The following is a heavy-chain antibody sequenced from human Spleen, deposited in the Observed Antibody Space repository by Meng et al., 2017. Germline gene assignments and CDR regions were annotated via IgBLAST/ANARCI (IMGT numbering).Heavy chain of an antibody. CDR2: INSDGSST. J-gene: IGHJ4*02. Sequence: GESLKISCAASGFTFSSYWMHWVRQAPGKGLVWVSRINSDGSSTSYADSVKGRFTISRDNAKNTVFLQMNSLRVEDTAVYYCARRTATGTDWGQGTVVTVSS. D-gene: IGHD1-1*01. CDR1: GFTFSSYW. CDR3: ARRTATGTD. V-gene: IGHV3-74*01.